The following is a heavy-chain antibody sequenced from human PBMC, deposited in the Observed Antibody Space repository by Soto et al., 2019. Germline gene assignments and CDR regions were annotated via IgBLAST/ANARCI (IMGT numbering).Heavy chain of an antibody. D-gene: IGHD4-17*01. CDR2: IYHSRST. CDR3: ASGRGDFRDYGPFDY. V-gene: IGHV4-34*01. Sequence: QVQLQQWGAGLLKPSETLSLTCTVCGGSFSGYYWSWIRQPPGKGLEWMGEIYHSRSTNYLPSLKSRVTVSVATSKNKFSLKLRSVTAADTVVYFSASGRGDFRDYGPFDYWGQGTLVTVSS. CDR1: GGSFSGYY. J-gene: IGHJ4*02.